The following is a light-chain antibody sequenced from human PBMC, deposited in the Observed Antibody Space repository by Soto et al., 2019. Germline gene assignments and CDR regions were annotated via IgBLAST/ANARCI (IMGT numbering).Light chain of an antibody. Sequence: QSALPQPASVSGSPGPSITISCTGTSSDVGGYNYVSWYHQHPGKAPKLMIYDVSNRPSGVSNRCSGSKSGNTASRTISRLQAEDEDDYYCSSYTSSSTLGVVFGGVTKVTVL. V-gene: IGLV2-14*01. CDR2: DVS. J-gene: IGLJ2*01. CDR1: SSDVGGYNY. CDR3: SSYTSSSTLGVV.